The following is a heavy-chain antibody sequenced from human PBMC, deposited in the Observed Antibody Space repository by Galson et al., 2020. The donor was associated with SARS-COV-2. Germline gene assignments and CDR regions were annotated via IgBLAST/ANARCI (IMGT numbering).Heavy chain of an antibody. V-gene: IGHV3-30*18. CDR1: GLTFSDYG. J-gene: IGHJ3*02. D-gene: IGHD2-15*01. CDR3: VKDRKGFCVGGSCSADFDM. CDR2: ISHDGNNE. Sequence: GESLKISCAASGLTFSDYGMHWVRQAAGKGLEWVAFISHDGNNEYYAESVKGRLTISRDNSENTLYLQMNALRGEDTALYYCVKDRKGFCVGGSCSADFDMWGQGTMATVSS.